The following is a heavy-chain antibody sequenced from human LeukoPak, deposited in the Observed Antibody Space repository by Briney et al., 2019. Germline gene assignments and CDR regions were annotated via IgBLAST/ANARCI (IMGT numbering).Heavy chain of an antibody. CDR1: GYSFISSG. V-gene: IGHV1-18*01. CDR2: ISGYNGNT. J-gene: IGHJ4*02. CDR3: ARVEYLD. D-gene: IGHD6-6*01. Sequence: GASVKVSCKASGYSFISSGISWVRQAPGQGLEWMGWISGYNGNTNYAQKFQGRVTMTTDTSTSTAYMELSRLRSDDTAVYYCARVEYLDWGQGTLVTVSS.